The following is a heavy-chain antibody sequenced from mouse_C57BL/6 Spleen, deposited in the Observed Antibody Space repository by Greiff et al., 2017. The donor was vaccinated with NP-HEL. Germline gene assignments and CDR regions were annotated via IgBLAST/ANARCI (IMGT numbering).Heavy chain of an antibody. CDR2: INPNNGGT. CDR3: ARPHYDYEYYFDY. J-gene: IGHJ2*01. V-gene: IGHV1-18*01. CDR1: GYTFTDYN. D-gene: IGHD2-4*01. Sequence: EVMLVESGPELVKPGASVKIPCKASGYTFTDYNMDWVKQSHGKSLEWIGDINPNNGGTIYNQKFKGKATLTVDKSSSTAYMELRSLTSEDTAVYYCARPHYDYEYYFDYWGQGTTLTVSS.